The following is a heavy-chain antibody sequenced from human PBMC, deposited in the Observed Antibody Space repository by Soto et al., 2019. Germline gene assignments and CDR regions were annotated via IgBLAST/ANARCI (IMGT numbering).Heavy chain of an antibody. V-gene: IGHV1-69*01. CDR1: GGTFSRYA. CDR2: IIPIFGTA. CDR3: AISQGGSSSLAIYYCYYYGMDV. J-gene: IGHJ6*02. Sequence: QVQLVQSGAAVKKPGSSVKVSCTAPGGTFSRYAISWVRQAPGQGLEWMGGIIPIFGTANYAQKFQCRVTITADESTITGYMELSSLRSEDTAVYYWAISQGGSSSLAIYYCYYYGMDVWGQGTTVTVSS. D-gene: IGHD2-15*01.